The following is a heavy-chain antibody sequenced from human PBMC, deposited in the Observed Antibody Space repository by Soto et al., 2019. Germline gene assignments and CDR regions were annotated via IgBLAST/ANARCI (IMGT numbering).Heavy chain of an antibody. CDR2: IIPIFGTA. D-gene: IGHD2-21*02. CDR1: GGTFSSYA. Sequence: SVKVSCKASGGTFSSYAISWVRQAPGQGIEWMGGIIPIFGTANYAQKFQGRVTITADESTSTAYMELSSLRSEDTAVYYCARDHAYCGGDCFFDYWGQGTLVTVSS. V-gene: IGHV1-69*13. CDR3: ARDHAYCGGDCFFDY. J-gene: IGHJ4*02.